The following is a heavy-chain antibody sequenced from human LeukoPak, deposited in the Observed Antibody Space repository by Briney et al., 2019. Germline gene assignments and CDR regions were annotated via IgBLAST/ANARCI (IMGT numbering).Heavy chain of an antibody. D-gene: IGHD5-12*01. CDR2: IYSAGST. J-gene: IGHJ4*02. Sequence: GGSLRLSCAASGFTVSSNYMSWVRQAPGKGLEWVSVIYSAGSTYYADSVKGRFTISRDNSKNTLYLQMNSLRAEDTAVYYCARGGGSGYDSVFDYWGQGTLVTVSS. CDR1: GFTVSSNY. V-gene: IGHV3-66*01. CDR3: ARGGGSGYDSVFDY.